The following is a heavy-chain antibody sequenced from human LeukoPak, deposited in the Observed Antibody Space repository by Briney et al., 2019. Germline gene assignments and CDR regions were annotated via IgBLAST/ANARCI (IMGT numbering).Heavy chain of an antibody. D-gene: IGHD3-22*01. CDR2: IYTSGST. Sequence: SETLSLTCTVSGGSISSYYWSWIRQPAGKGLEWIGRIYTSGSTNYNPSLKSQVTMSVDTSKNQFSLKLSSVTAADTAVYYCAREEDSSGYYRYWGQGTLVTVSS. CDR1: GGSISSYY. CDR3: AREEDSSGYYRY. V-gene: IGHV4-4*07. J-gene: IGHJ4*02.